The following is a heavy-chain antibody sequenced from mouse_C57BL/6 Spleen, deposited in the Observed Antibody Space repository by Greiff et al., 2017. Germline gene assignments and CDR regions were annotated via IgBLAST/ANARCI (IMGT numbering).Heavy chain of an antibody. CDR3: TNYGSSSYYYAMDY. D-gene: IGHD1-1*01. CDR1: GFTFSSYA. V-gene: IGHV5-9-1*02. Sequence: EVQGVESGEGLVKPGGSLKLSCAASGFTFSSYAMSWVRQTPEKRLEWVAYISSGGDYSYYADPVKGRFTISRDNARNTLYLQMSSLKSEDTAMYYCTNYGSSSYYYAMDYWGQGTSVTVSS. CDR2: ISSGGDYS. J-gene: IGHJ4*01.